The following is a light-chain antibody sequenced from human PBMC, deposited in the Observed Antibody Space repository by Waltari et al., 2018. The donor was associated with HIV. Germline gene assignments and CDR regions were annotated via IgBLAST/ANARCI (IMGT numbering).Light chain of an antibody. Sequence: QSALTHPASVSGSPGQSITISSTGTSNDVDRSNYVSWHQQPPADAPHLIIHDDSHRPQGIPNPCSGSNPANTASLTISGLKTEDEANYYGSSYTSRTTYVFGTGTGVTVL. CDR3: SSYTSRTTYV. V-gene: IGLV2-14*03. CDR1: SNDVDRSNY. CDR2: DDS. J-gene: IGLJ1*01.